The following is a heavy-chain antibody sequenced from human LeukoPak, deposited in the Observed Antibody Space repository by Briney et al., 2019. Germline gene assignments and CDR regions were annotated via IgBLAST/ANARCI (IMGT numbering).Heavy chain of an antibody. Sequence: SETLSLTCTVSGGSISSYYWSWIRQPPGKGLEWIGYIHYSGSTNYNPSLKSRVTISVDTSKNQFSLKLSSVTAADTAVYYCARVHYDFWSGYFAWFDPWAREPWSPSPQ. V-gene: IGHV4-59*01. CDR2: IHYSGST. D-gene: IGHD3-3*01. CDR3: ARVHYDFWSGYFAWFDP. CDR1: GGSISSYY. J-gene: IGHJ5*02.